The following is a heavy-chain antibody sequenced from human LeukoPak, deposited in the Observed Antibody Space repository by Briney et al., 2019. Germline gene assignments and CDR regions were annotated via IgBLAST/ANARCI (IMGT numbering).Heavy chain of an antibody. J-gene: IGHJ6*03. CDR1: GFTFSTYA. V-gene: IGHV3-30*04. Sequence: GRSLRLSCAASGFTFSTYAMHWVRQAPGKGLEWVALLSNDGSNKYYAESVKGRFTISRDNSKNTLYLQMNSLRAEDTAVYYCARDQITMTRGVVARSTAYYKSYYMDVWGKGTTVTVSS. D-gene: IGHD3-10*01. CDR3: ARDQITMTRGVVARSTAYYKSYYMDV. CDR2: LSNDGSNK.